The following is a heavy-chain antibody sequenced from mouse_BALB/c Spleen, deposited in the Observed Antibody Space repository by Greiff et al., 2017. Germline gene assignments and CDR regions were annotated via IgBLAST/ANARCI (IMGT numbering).Heavy chain of an antibody. Sequence: DVHLVESGGGLVQPGGSLRLSCATSGFTFTDYYMSWVRQPPGKALEWLGFIRNKANGYTTEYSASVKGRFTISRDNSQSILYLQMNTLRAEDSATYYCARYGNYVDYWGQGTTLTVSS. V-gene: IGHV7-3*02. CDR3: ARYGNYVDY. CDR1: GFTFTDYY. J-gene: IGHJ2*01. CDR2: IRNKANGYTT.